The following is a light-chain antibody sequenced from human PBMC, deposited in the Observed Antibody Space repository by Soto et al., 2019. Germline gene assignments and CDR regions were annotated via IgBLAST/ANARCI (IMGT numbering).Light chain of an antibody. CDR1: QSVSRH. CDR3: QQRSNWPLT. V-gene: IGKV3-11*01. J-gene: IGKJ5*01. Sequence: EIVLTQSPATLSLSPGERATLSCRASQSVSRHLAWYQQKPGQAPRLLIYDASNRATGIPARFSGSGSGTDFTLTISSLEPEDFAVYYCQQRSNWPLTFGQGTRLEIK. CDR2: DAS.